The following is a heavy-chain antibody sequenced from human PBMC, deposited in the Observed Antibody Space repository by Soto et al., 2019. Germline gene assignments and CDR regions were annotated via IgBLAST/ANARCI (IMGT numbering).Heavy chain of an antibody. J-gene: IGHJ4*02. CDR2: ISSSSSTI. Sequence: PGGSLRLSCAASGFTFSSYSMNWVRQAPGKGLEWVSYISSSSSTIYYADSVKGRFTISRDNAKNSLYLQMNSLRAEDTAVYYCARVVTTGVDYWGQGTLVTVSS. D-gene: IGHD4-17*01. CDR1: GFTFSSYS. CDR3: ARVVTTGVDY. V-gene: IGHV3-48*01.